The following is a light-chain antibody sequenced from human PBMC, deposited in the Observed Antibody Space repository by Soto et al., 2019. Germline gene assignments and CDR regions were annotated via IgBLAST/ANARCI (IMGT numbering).Light chain of an antibody. V-gene: IGKV3-20*01. Sequence: EIVLTQSPGSLSLSLGERATLSCRASQSVDSAFFAWYQQKPGQPPRLLMYGASRRATGIPDRFSGSGSGTYFTLTISRLEPEDFAVYYGPQYASSLTFGQGTKVEI. CDR2: GAS. CDR3: PQYASSLT. CDR1: QSVDSAF. J-gene: IGKJ1*01.